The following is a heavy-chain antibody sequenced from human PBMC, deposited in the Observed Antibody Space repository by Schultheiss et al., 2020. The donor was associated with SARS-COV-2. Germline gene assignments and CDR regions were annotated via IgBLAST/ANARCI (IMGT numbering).Heavy chain of an antibody. CDR3: ARGNRAEARWDYVFYYYYGMDV. V-gene: IGHV3-30*04. CDR1: GFTVPSNE. CDR2: ISYEGRNK. J-gene: IGHJ6*02. D-gene: IGHD3-10*01. Sequence: GGSLRLSCAASGFTVPSNEMKWVRQAPGKGLEWVAVISYEGRNKYYADSVKGRFTISRDNAKDTLYLQMNSLRPEDTAVYYCARGNRAEARWDYVFYYYYGMDVWGQGTTVTVSS.